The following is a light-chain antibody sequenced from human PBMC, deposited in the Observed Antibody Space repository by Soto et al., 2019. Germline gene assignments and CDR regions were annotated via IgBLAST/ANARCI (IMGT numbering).Light chain of an antibody. V-gene: IGLV2-14*01. J-gene: IGLJ1*01. CDR2: EVS. Sequence: QSALTQPTSVSGSPGQSITISCTGTSSDVGGYNYVSWYQQHPGKAPKLMIYEVSNRPSGTSNRFSGSKSGNTATLAISGLKAEHEDEYYCCSYTSRSTLYVFGSGTKLTVL. CDR1: SSDVGGYNY. CDR3: CSYTSRSTLYV.